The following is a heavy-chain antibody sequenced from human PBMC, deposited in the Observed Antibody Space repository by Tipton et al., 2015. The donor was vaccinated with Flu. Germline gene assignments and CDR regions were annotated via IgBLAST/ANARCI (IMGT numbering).Heavy chain of an antibody. CDR3: ARDYGDLNWFDP. V-gene: IGHV4-59*12. CDR1: GGSISSYY. CDR2: IYYSGST. D-gene: IGHD4-17*01. J-gene: IGHJ5*02. Sequence: LRLSCTVSGGSISSYYWSWIRQPPGKGLEWIGYIYYSGSTNYNPSLKSRVTMSLDTSKNQFSLKMSSVTAADTAMYYCARDYGDLNWFDPWGQGTLVTVSS.